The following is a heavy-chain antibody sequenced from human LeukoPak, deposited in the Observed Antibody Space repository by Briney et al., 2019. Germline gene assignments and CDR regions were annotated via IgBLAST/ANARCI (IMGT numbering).Heavy chain of an antibody. J-gene: IGHJ4*02. D-gene: IGHD3-9*01. CDR2: INPNSGGT. CDR3: ARDLDMNGPFDY. Sequence: VASVKLSCNASGYTFTGYYIHWERQAPGQGLEWMGWINPNSGGTNYAQKLQGRVAMTTDTSTSTAYMELRSLRSDDTAVYYCARDLDMNGPFDYWGQGTLVTVSS. V-gene: IGHV1-2*02. CDR1: GYTFTGYY.